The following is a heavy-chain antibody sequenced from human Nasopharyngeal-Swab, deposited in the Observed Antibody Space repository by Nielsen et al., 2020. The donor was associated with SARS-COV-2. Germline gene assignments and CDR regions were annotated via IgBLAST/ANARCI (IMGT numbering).Heavy chain of an antibody. CDR2: ISSSSSYI. Sequence: GESLKISCAASGFTFSTYGMNWVRQAPGKGLEWVSSISSSSSYIYYADSVKGRFTISRDNAKNSLYLQMNSLRAEDTAVYYCARICTSVSCRNLYYYYYGMDVWGQGTTVTVSS. J-gene: IGHJ6*02. D-gene: IGHD2-15*01. V-gene: IGHV3-21*01. CDR1: GFTFSTYG. CDR3: ARICTSVSCRNLYYYYYGMDV.